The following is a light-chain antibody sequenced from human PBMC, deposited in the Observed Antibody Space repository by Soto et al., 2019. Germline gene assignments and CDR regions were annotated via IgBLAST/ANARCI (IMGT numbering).Light chain of an antibody. V-gene: IGKV3-20*01. J-gene: IGKJ5*01. CDR3: QQYGYSPIT. Sequence: ETGFTQSLCTVSLSQGERATLSCRASQSVSSSHLAWYQHKPGQAPRLLIYAASSRATGSPDRFSGGGSGTDFTLTISRLEPEDFAVYYCQQYGYSPITFGQGTRLEIK. CDR2: AAS. CDR1: QSVSSSH.